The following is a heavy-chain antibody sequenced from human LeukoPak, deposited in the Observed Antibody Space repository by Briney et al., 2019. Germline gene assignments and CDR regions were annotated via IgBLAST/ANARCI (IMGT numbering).Heavy chain of an antibody. CDR2: ISSSGSTI. V-gene: IGHV3-11*04. CDR1: GFTFSDYY. CDR3: AVSVGATSEWFDP. J-gene: IGHJ5*02. Sequence: GGSLRLSXAASGFTFSDYYMSWIRQAPGKGLEWVSYISSSGSTIYYADSVKGRFTISRDNAKNSLYLQMNSLRAEDTAVYYCAVSVGATSEWFDPWGQGTLVTVSS. D-gene: IGHD1-26*01.